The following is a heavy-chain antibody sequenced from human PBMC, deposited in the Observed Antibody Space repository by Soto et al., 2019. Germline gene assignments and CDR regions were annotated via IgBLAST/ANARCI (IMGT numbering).Heavy chain of an antibody. D-gene: IGHD5-12*01. CDR3: VRGLEWLRNY. CDR1: GYTFTTYD. Sequence: QVQLVQSGAEVKKPGASVKVSCKATGYTFTTYDINWVRQATGQGLEWMGWMNPNSGDTGYAQKFKGRVTMTRDTSISTAYMELSTLKSEATAVYYCVRGLEWLRNYWGQGTLVTVSS. V-gene: IGHV1-8*01. CDR2: MNPNSGDT. J-gene: IGHJ4*02.